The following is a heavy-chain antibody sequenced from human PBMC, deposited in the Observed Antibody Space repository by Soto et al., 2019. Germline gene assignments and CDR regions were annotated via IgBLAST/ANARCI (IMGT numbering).Heavy chain of an antibody. CDR1: GVTFSSYS. V-gene: IGHV3-21*01. D-gene: IGHD3-10*01. CDR3: ARDPAPHYYGSGSYRFRANYYYYYMDV. Sequence: AGSPRLASAASGVTFSSYSMNGVRQAPGKGLEWVSSISSSSSYIYYADSVKGRFTISRDNAKNSLYLQMNSLRAEDTAVYYCARDPAPHYYGSGSYRFRANYYYYYMDVWGKGTTVTVSS. J-gene: IGHJ6*03. CDR2: ISSSSSYI.